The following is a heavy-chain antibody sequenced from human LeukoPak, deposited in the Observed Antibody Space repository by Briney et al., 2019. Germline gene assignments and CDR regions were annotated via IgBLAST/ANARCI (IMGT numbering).Heavy chain of an antibody. V-gene: IGHV3-21*01. CDR1: GFTFSSYS. D-gene: IGHD2-15*01. Sequence: PGGSLRLSCAASGFTFSSYSMYWVRQAPGKGLEWVSFISSGSNYIYYIDSVKGRLTISRDNAKNSLYLQMNSLRVEDTAIYYCARVGCSGGTCYGYWGQGTLVTVSS. CDR3: ARVGCSGGTCYGY. J-gene: IGHJ4*02. CDR2: ISSGSNYI.